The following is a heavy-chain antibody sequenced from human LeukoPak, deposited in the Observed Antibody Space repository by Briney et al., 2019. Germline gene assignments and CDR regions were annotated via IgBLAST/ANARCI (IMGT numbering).Heavy chain of an antibody. Sequence: SETLSLTCTVSGGSISSYYWNWIRQPPGKGLEWIGYIYYSGSTNYNPSLKGRVTISVDTSKNQFSLKLSSVTAADTAVYYCASSVEMATEFDYWGQGTLVTVSS. D-gene: IGHD5-24*01. CDR1: GGSISSYY. CDR3: ASSVEMATEFDY. J-gene: IGHJ4*02. V-gene: IGHV4-59*01. CDR2: IYYSGST.